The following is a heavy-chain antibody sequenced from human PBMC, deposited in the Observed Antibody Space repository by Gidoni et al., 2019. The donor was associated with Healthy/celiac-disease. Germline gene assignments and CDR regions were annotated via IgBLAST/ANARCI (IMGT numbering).Heavy chain of an antibody. CDR2: INAGNGNT. Sequence: QVQLVQSGAEVKKPGASVKVSCKASGYTFTSYAMHWVRQAPGQRLEWMGWINAGNGNTKYSQKFQGRVTITRDTSASTAYMELSSRRSEDTAVYYCARAPGQWYYFDYWGQGTLVTVSS. CDR1: GYTFTSYA. V-gene: IGHV1-3*01. CDR3: ARAPGQWYYFDY. J-gene: IGHJ4*02. D-gene: IGHD6-19*01.